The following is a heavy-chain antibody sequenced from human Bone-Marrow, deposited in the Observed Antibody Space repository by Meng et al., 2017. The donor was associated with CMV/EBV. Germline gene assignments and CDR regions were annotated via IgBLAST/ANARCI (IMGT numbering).Heavy chain of an antibody. J-gene: IGHJ4*02. D-gene: IGHD3-22*01. CDR3: ARDKSTFNYYDSSGYSL. V-gene: IGHV3-23*01. Sequence: GESLKISCAASGFTFSSYAMAWVRQAPGKGLEWVSAISGSGGNTYYAGSVKGRFTISRDNSKNTLFLQMNSLRAEDTAMYYCARDKSTFNYYDSSGYSLWGQGTLVTVSS. CDR1: GFTFSSYA. CDR2: ISGSGGNT.